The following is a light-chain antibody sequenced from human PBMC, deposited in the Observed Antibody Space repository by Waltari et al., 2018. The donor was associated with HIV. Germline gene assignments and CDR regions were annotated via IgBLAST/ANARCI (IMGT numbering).Light chain of an antibody. CDR1: SSYVDTF. Sequence: QSALTQPHSVSGSPGQSLTISCTGTSSYVDTFVSWYQHHPGKAPKVIIYDVRKRPSGVPDRFSGSKSGNTAFLTISGLQAEDEADYHCCSHAGNLIFAFGTGTKVTVL. J-gene: IGLJ1*01. CDR2: DVR. CDR3: CSHAGNLIFA. V-gene: IGLV2-11*01.